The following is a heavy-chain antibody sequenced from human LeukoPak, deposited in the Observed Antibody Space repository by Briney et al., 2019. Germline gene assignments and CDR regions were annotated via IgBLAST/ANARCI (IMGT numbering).Heavy chain of an antibody. V-gene: IGHV1-69*05. CDR2: IIPIFGTA. D-gene: IGHD2-15*01. J-gene: IGHJ3*02. Sequence: SVKVSCKASGGTFSSYAISWVRQAPGQGLGWMGRIIPIFGTANYAQKFQGRVTITTDESTSTAYMELSSLRSEDTAVYYCARDPVVAATQRPNFDIWGQGTMVTVSS. CDR1: GGTFSSYA. CDR3: ARDPVVAATQRPNFDI.